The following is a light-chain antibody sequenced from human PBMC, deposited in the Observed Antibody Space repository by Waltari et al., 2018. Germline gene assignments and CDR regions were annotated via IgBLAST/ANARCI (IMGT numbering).Light chain of an antibody. Sequence: IQITQSPSSLSASVGDRVSITCRASQSISTYLHWYQHIPGKAPNLLIYAASTLQGGVPSRFSGSGSGTDFTLTISSLQPEDFATYYCQQSSSTPPTFAQGTKVEVK. V-gene: IGKV1-39*01. CDR2: AAS. CDR1: QSISTY. J-gene: IGKJ1*01. CDR3: QQSSSTPPT.